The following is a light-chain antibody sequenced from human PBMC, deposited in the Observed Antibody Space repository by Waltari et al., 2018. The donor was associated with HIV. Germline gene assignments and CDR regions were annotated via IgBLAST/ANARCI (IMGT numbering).Light chain of an antibody. CDR2: GAS. CDR1: QSVSSSY. Sequence: IVLTQSPGTLSLSPGERAPLSCRASQSVSSSYLAWYQQKPGQAPRLLIYGASSRATGIPDRFRGSGSGTDFTLTISRLEPEDFAVYYCQQYGSSPTFGQGTKVEIK. J-gene: IGKJ1*01. V-gene: IGKV3-20*01. CDR3: QQYGSSPT.